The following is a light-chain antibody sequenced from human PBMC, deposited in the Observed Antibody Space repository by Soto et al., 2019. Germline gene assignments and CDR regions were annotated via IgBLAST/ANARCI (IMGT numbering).Light chain of an antibody. CDR3: SSYASSTAYV. CDR1: SSDIGGYNY. CDR2: EVS. J-gene: IGLJ1*01. V-gene: IGLV2-14*01. Sequence: QSALTQPPSASGSPGQSVTISCTGTSSDIGGYNYVSWYQQHPGKAPKLMVYEVSYRPSGVSSRFSGSKSANTASLTISGLQAEDEADYYCSSYASSTAYVFGTGTKLTVL.